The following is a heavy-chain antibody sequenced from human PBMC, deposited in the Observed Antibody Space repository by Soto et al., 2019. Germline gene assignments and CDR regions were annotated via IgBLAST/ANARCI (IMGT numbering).Heavy chain of an antibody. CDR3: SRDIDVVGVAEGQFDY. Sequence: GGSLRLSCAASGFTFSSYSMNWVRQAPGKGLEWVSSISSSSSYIYYADSVKGRFTISRDKAKNALYLQMNSLRAEDTAVDYCSRDIDVVGVAEGQFDYWGQGTLVTVSS. D-gene: IGHD2-15*01. V-gene: IGHV3-21*01. J-gene: IGHJ4*02. CDR2: ISSSSSYI. CDR1: GFTFSSYS.